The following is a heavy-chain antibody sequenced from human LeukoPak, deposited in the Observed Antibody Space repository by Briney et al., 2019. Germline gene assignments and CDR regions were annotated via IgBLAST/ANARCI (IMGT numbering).Heavy chain of an antibody. J-gene: IGHJ3*02. D-gene: IGHD3-3*01. V-gene: IGHV3-20*04. CDR1: GFKFDDYA. Sequence: GGSLRLSCAASGFKFDDYAMHWVRQAPGKGLEWVSGVSWNGDKRGYAESLKGRFTISRDNAKNSLYLQMNSLRAEDTALYYCARLWRVSHYDLWSGYFDAFDIWGQGTMVTVSS. CDR2: VSWNGDKR. CDR3: ARLWRVSHYDLWSGYFDAFDI.